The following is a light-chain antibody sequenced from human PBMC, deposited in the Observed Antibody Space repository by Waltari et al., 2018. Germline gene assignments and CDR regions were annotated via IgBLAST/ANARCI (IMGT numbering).Light chain of an antibody. CDR3: GTWDSSLSGAV. CDR1: SSNIWDNS. V-gene: IGLV1-51*02. J-gene: IGLJ7*01. Sequence: SVLTQPPCVSAAPAHTFPISRSGGSSNIWDNSASCSRQFPGTAPKLLIYENTERPSGIPGRFSGSKSGTSATLDITGLQAGDEADYYCGTWDSSLSGAVFGGGTHLTVL. CDR2: ENT.